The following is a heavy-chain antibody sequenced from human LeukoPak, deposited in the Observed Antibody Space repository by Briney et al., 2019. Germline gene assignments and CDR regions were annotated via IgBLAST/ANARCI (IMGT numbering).Heavy chain of an antibody. D-gene: IGHD6-13*01. CDR1: GFTFSDYY. V-gene: IGHV3-11*04. Sequence: GRSLRLSCAASGFTFSDYYMSWIRQAPGKGLEWVSYISSSGSTIYYADSVKGRFTISRDNAKNSLYLQMNSLRAEDTAVYYCARGSYSSSWYQTLDAFDIWGQGTMVTVSS. J-gene: IGHJ3*02. CDR3: ARGSYSSSWYQTLDAFDI. CDR2: ISSSGSTI.